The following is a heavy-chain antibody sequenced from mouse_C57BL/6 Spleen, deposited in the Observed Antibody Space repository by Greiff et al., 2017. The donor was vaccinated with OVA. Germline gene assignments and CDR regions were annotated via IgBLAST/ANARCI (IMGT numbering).Heavy chain of an antibody. V-gene: IGHV1-59*01. J-gene: IGHJ4*01. Sequence: QVQLQQSGAELVRPGTSVKLSCKASGYTFTSYWMHWVKQRPGQGLEWIGVIDPSDSYTNYNQKFKGKATLTVDTSSSTAYMQLSSLTSEDSAVYYCARGVDYYAMDYWGQGTSVTVSS. CDR1: GYTFTSYW. CDR3: ARGVDYYAMDY. CDR2: IDPSDSYT.